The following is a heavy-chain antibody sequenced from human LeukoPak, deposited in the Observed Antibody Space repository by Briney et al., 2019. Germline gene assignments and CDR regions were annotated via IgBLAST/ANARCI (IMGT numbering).Heavy chain of an antibody. D-gene: IGHD3-10*01. J-gene: IGHJ6*02. CDR1: GYTFTGYY. Sequence: SVKVSCKASGYTFTGYYMHWVRQAPGQGLEWMGWINPSSGGTNYAQKFQGRVTMTRDTSISTAYVELSRLRSDDTAVYYCARDPQLLWFGELLKSDGMDVWGQGTTVTVSS. CDR2: INPSSGGT. V-gene: IGHV1-2*02. CDR3: ARDPQLLWFGELLKSDGMDV.